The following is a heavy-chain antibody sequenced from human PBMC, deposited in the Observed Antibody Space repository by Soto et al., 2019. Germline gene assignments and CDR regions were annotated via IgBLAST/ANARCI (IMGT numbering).Heavy chain of an antibody. D-gene: IGHD2-2*01. V-gene: IGHV3-30*18. CDR2: ISYDDRNK. CDR3: ANLGGGYCTSTDCPDY. CDR1: GFTFSSYG. J-gene: IGHJ4*02. Sequence: GGSLRLSCAASGFTFSSYGMHWVRQAPCKGLEWVAVISYDDRNKYYADSVKGRFTISRDNSKNTLYLQMNSLRAEDTAVYYCANLGGGYCTSTDCPDYWGQGTLVTVSS.